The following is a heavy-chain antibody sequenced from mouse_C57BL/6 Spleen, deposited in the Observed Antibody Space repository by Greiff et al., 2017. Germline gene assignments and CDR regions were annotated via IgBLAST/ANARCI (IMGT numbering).Heavy chain of an antibody. D-gene: IGHD1-1*01. CDR1: GYTFTSYW. Sequence: VQLQQPGAELVRPGSSVKLSCKASGYTFTSYWMDWVKQRPGQGLEWIGNIYPSDSETHYNQKFKDKATLTVDKSSSTAYMQLSSLTSEDSAVYYCARGYYGSSSFAYWGTGTTVTVSS. CDR3: ARGYYGSSSFAY. J-gene: IGHJ1*03. V-gene: IGHV1-61*01. CDR2: IYPSDSET.